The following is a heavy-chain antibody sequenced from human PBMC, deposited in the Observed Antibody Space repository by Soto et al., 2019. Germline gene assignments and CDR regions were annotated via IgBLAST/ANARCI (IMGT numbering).Heavy chain of an antibody. CDR3: ATVFEH. V-gene: IGHV3-74*01. CDR2: VDSAGSGT. CDR1: GIPFSGYW. Sequence: VPLVESGGGSVQPGGSLRLSCVASGIPFSGYWMHWVRQVPGKGPVWVARVDSAGSGTSYADSVKGRFTISRDNAKNTLSLQMDSLRVEDPAVYYCATVFEHWGQGIPVTVSS. J-gene: IGHJ4*02.